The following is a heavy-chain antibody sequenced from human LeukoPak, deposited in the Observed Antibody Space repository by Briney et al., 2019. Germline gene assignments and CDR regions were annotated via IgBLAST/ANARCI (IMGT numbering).Heavy chain of an antibody. V-gene: IGHV4-59*01. Sequence: SETLSLTCTVSGGSISPYFWSWIRQPPGKGLEWIGYISYTGSTNYNPSLKSRVTISVDTSKNQFSLQLTSVTAADTAVYYCARDDYRGVTNFDPWGQGTLVTVSS. D-gene: IGHD3-10*01. CDR2: ISYTGST. CDR3: ARDDYRGVTNFDP. CDR1: GGSISPYF. J-gene: IGHJ5*02.